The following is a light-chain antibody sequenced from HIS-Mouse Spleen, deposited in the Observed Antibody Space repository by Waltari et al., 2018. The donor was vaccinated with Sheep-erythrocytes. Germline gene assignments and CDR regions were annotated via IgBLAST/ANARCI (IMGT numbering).Light chain of an antibody. CDR3: CSYAGSYNHV. CDR1: SSDVGGYNY. Sequence: QSALTQPPSASGSPGQSVTIPCTGTSSDVGGYNYVLWYQQHPRKPPKLMIYEVSKRPSGVPDRFSGSKSGNTVSLTISGLQAEDEADYYCCSYAGSYNHVFATGTKVTVL. CDR2: EVS. V-gene: IGLV2-8*01. J-gene: IGLJ1*01.